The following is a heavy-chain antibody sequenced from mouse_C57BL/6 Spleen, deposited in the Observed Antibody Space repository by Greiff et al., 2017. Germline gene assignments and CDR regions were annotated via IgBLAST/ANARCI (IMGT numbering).Heavy chain of an antibody. Sequence: VKLMESGAELARPGASVKLSCKASGYTFTSYGISWVKQRTGQGLEWIGEIYPRSGNTYYNEKFKGKATLTADKSSSTAYMELRSLTSEDSAVYFCAREDYDYEDWGQGTLVTVSA. J-gene: IGHJ3*01. CDR1: GYTFTSYG. CDR3: AREDYDYED. V-gene: IGHV1-81*01. D-gene: IGHD2-4*01. CDR2: IYPRSGNT.